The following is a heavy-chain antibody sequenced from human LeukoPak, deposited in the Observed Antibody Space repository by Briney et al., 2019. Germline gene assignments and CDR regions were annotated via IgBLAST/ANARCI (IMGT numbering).Heavy chain of an antibody. Sequence: ASVKVSCKASGYTFTSYDINWVRQATGQGLEWMGWMNPNSGNTGYAQKFQGRVTMTRNTSISTAYMELSSLRSEDTAVYYCARGTKTYYYDSSGYLTVDYWGQGTLVTVSS. CDR2: MNPNSGNT. J-gene: IGHJ4*02. CDR1: GYTFTSYD. V-gene: IGHV1-8*01. CDR3: ARGTKTYYYDSSGYLTVDY. D-gene: IGHD3-22*01.